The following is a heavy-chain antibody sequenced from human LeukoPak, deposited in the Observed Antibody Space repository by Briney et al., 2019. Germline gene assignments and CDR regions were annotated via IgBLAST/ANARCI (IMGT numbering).Heavy chain of an antibody. Sequence: PGGSLRLSCAASGFTFDDYAMHWVRQAPGKGLEWVSGISWNSGSIGYADSVKGRFTISRDNAKNSLYLQMNSLRAEDTALYYCAKDFKAAAESHIDYWGQGTLVTVSS. J-gene: IGHJ4*02. D-gene: IGHD6-13*01. V-gene: IGHV3-9*01. CDR3: AKDFKAAAESHIDY. CDR2: ISWNSGSI. CDR1: GFTFDDYA.